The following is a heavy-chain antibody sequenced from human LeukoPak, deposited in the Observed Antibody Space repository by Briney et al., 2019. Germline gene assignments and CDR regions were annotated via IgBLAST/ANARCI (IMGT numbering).Heavy chain of an antibody. CDR1: GVSISSDDYS. D-gene: IGHD2-15*01. J-gene: IGHJ6*02. V-gene: IGHV4-30-2*01. CDR3: ARDAHPHCSGGSCDYYAMDV. CDR2: IYHSGSA. Sequence: SETLSLTCTVSGVSISSDDYSWSWIRQPPGRGLEWIGYIYHSGSASYNPSLKSRISMSVDMSKNQFSLRLSSVTAADTAVYYCARDAHPHCSGGSCDYYAMDVWGQGTTVTVSS.